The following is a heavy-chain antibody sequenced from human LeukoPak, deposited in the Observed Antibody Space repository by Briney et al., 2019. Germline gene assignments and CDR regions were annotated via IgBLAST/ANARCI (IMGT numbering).Heavy chain of an antibody. CDR3: AREMYYYRSGSEEYYYYMDV. V-gene: IGHV4-38-2*02. J-gene: IGHJ6*03. Sequence: SETLSLTCTVSDYSITNGYYWGWIRQPPGKGLEWIGNIYHSGSTHYTPSLKSRVTISVDTSKNHFSLKLSSVHAADTAVYYCAREMYYYRSGSEEYYYYMDVWGKGTTVTVSS. D-gene: IGHD3-10*01. CDR1: DYSITNGYY. CDR2: IYHSGST.